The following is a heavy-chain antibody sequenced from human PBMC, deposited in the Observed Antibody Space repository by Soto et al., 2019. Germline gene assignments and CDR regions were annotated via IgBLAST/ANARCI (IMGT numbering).Heavy chain of an antibody. D-gene: IGHD6-13*01. J-gene: IGHJ4*02. V-gene: IGHV4-59*01. CDR2: IYYSGST. CDR3: ARGYSSPGDFDY. Sequence: SETLSLTCTVSGGSISSYYWSWIRQPPGKGLEWIGYIYYSGSTNYNPSLKSRVTISVDTSKNQFSLKLSSVTAADTAVYYCARGYSSPGDFDYWGQGTLVTVSS. CDR1: GGSISSYY.